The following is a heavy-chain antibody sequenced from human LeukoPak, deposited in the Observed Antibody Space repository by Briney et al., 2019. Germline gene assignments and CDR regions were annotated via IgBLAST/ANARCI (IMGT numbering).Heavy chain of an antibody. D-gene: IGHD2-15*01. Sequence: PSETLSLTCAVSGDSISSGSIITYYWPWIRQPPGKGLEWIGYIYNRGNTNYNPSLESRVSISVDTSKNQFSLKVNSVTAADTAVYYCARGRDTVSTPFDYWGQGTLVTVSS. CDR2: IYNRGNT. J-gene: IGHJ4*02. CDR3: ARGRDTVSTPFDY. V-gene: IGHV4-61*01. CDR1: GDSISSGSIITYY.